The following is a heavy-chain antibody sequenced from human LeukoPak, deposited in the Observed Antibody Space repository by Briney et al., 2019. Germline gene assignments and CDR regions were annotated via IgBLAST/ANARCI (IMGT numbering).Heavy chain of an antibody. J-gene: IGHJ4*02. CDR1: GYTFTGYY. CDR3: ARADSGSYTYYLDY. Sequence: GASVRVSCKASGYTFTGYYMHWVRQAPGQGLEWMGWINPNSGGTNYAQKFQGRVTMTRDTSISTAYMELSRLRSDDTAVYYCARADSGSYTYYLDYWGQGTLVTVSS. CDR2: INPNSGGT. V-gene: IGHV1-2*02. D-gene: IGHD3-10*01.